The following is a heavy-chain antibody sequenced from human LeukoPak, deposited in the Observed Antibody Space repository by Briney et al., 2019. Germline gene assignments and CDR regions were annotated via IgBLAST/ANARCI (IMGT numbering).Heavy chain of an antibody. Sequence: GASVKVSCKASGHTFTSYGISWVRQAPGQGLEWMGWISAYNGKTNYAQKLQGRVTMTTDTSTSTAYMELSSLRSEDTAVYYCARGNYHYYYYMDVWGKGTTVTVSS. V-gene: IGHV1-18*01. J-gene: IGHJ6*03. CDR3: ARGNYHYYYYMDV. CDR1: GHTFTSYG. D-gene: IGHD4-11*01. CDR2: ISAYNGKT.